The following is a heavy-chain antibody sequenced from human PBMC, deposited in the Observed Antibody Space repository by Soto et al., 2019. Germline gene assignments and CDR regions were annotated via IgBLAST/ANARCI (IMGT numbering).Heavy chain of an antibody. Sequence: GGSLRLSCAASGVTFSSYGMHWVRQAPGKGLEWVAVIWYDGSNKYYADSVKGRFTISRDNSKNTLYLQMNSLRAEDTAVYYCARGGDSYYGMDVWGQGTTVTVSS. CDR2: IWYDGSNK. J-gene: IGHJ6*02. V-gene: IGHV3-33*01. CDR1: GVTFSSYG. CDR3: ARGGDSYYGMDV.